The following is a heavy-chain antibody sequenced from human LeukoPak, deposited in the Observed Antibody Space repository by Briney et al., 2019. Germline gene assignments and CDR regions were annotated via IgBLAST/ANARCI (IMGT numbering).Heavy chain of an antibody. CDR2: IYYSGST. CDR1: GGSISSYY. Sequence: KPSETLSLTCTVSGGSISSYYWSWIRQPPGKGLEWIGYIYYSGSTNYNPSLKSRVTISVDTSKNQFSLKLSSVTAADTAVYYCARSPVYYYYGMDVWGQGTTVTVSS. J-gene: IGHJ6*02. V-gene: IGHV4-59*12. CDR3: ARSPVYYYYGMDV.